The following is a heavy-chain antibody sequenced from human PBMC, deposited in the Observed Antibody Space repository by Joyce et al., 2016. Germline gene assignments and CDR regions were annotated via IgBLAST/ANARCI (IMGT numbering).Heavy chain of an antibody. CDR2: IYTSGST. CDR3: ARGRGLNGDYGGV. D-gene: IGHD4-17*01. CDR1: GGSIKNSNYY. Sequence: QVQLQESGPGLVKSSPTLSLTCSVSGGSIKNSNYYWSWIRQPAGKGLEWIGRIYTSGSTRYNPSLGSRITRSLDTSNNLFSLQMRSLTAADTAVYYCARGRGLNGDYGGVWGQGTTVTVSS. V-gene: IGHV4-61*02. J-gene: IGHJ6*02.